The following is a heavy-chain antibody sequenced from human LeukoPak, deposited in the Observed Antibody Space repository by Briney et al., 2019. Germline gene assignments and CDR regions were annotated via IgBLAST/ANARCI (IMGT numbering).Heavy chain of an antibody. D-gene: IGHD3-9*01. J-gene: IGHJ6*02. CDR3: ARNYDISYYYYYGMDV. CDR2: IYYSGST. Sequence: SETLSLTCTVSGGSISSGDYYWSWIRQPPGKGLEWIGYIYYSGSTYYNPSLKSRVTISVDTSKNQFPLKLSSVTAADTAVYYCARNYDISYYYYYGMDVWGQGTRSPSP. CDR1: GGSISSGDYY. V-gene: IGHV4-30-4*01.